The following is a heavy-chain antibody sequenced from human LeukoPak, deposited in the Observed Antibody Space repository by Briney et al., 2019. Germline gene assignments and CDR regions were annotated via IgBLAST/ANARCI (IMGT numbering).Heavy chain of an antibody. CDR1: GASISSSSYY. CDR2: MDYSGST. Sequence: SETLSLTCTVSGASISSSSYYWAWIRQPPGKGLEWIGSMDYSGSTYYKPSLKSRVTISVDTSKNQFSLTLSSVTAADTAVYYCAGYSGSHLGAGAEYFQHWGQGTLVTVSS. V-gene: IGHV4-39*01. J-gene: IGHJ1*01. CDR3: AGYSGSHLGAGAEYFQH. D-gene: IGHD1-26*01.